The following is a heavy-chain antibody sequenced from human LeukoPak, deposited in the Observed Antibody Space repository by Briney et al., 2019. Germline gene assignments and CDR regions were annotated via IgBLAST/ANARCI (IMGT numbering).Heavy chain of an antibody. V-gene: IGHV4-39*01. Sequence: SETLSLTCTVSGGSISSSSYYWGWIRQPPGKGLEWIGSIYYSGSTYYNPSLKSRVTISVDTSKNQFSLKLSSVTAADTAVYYCARRYCSSTSCYRDMDDAFDIWGQGTMVTVSS. CDR1: GGSISSSSYY. J-gene: IGHJ3*02. CDR3: ARRYCSSTSCYRDMDDAFDI. CDR2: IYYSGST. D-gene: IGHD2-2*01.